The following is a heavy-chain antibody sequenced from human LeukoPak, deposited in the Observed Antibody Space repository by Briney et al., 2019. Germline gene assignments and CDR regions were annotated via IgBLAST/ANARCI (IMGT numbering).Heavy chain of an antibody. CDR2: ISHTGDII. V-gene: IGHV4-34*01. CDR3: ARVPDITARPCDS. Sequence: SETLSLTCAVYGGSFNSYYWTWVRPTPGEGLEWIGEISHTGDIINYKPSLKSRVTISVDSSKKQLSLRLTSVTAADTGVYYCARVPDITARPCDSWGPGTRVTVS. J-gene: IGHJ4*02. D-gene: IGHD1-1*01. CDR1: GGSFNSYY.